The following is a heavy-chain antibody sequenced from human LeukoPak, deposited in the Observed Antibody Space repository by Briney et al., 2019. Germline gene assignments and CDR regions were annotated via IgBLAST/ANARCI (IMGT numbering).Heavy chain of an antibody. D-gene: IGHD2-2*01. J-gene: IGHJ6*03. CDR2: IYHSGGT. CDR3: AGLPPATLYYYYMDV. CDR1: GYSISSGYY. Sequence: SETLSLTCTVSGYSISSGYYWGWIRQPPGKGLEWIGGIYHSGGTYNNPSLKSRATMSVDTSKNQFSLKLSSVTAADTAVYYCAGLPPATLYYYYMDVWGKGTTVTVSS. V-gene: IGHV4-38-2*02.